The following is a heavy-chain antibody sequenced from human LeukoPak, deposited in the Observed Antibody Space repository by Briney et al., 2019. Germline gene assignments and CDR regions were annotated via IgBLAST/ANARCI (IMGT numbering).Heavy chain of an antibody. CDR2: IYTSGST. Sequence: SQTLSLTCTVSGGSISSGSYYWSWIRQPAGKGLEWIGRIYTSGSTNYNPSLKSRVTISVDKSKNQFSLKLSSVTAADTAVYYCARDRHTAMVPDWGQGTLVTVSS. V-gene: IGHV4-61*02. J-gene: IGHJ4*02. CDR1: GGSISSGSYY. D-gene: IGHD5-18*01. CDR3: ARDRHTAMVPD.